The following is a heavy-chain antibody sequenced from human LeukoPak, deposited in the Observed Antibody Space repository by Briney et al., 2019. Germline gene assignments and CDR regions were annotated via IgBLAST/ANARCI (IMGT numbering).Heavy chain of an antibody. V-gene: IGHV3-33*06. CDR2: IWYDGSKK. J-gene: IGHJ4*02. CDR3: AKVYYYGSGSYDY. Sequence: GGSLRLSCAVSGFTFSSYGMHWVRQSPGKGLEWVAVIWYDGSKKYYADSVKGRFTISRDNSKNTLYLQMNSLRAEDTAVYYCAKVYYYGSGSYDYWGQGTLVTVSS. D-gene: IGHD3-10*01. CDR1: GFTFSSYG.